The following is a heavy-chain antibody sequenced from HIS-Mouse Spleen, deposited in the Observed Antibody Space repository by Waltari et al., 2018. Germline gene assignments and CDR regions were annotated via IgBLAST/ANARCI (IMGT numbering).Heavy chain of an antibody. CDR1: GFTFSSYS. CDR2: ISSSSSYI. Sequence: EVQLVESGGGLVRPGGSLRLSCAASGFTFSSYSLTLVSQAPGKGLEWVSSISSSSSYIYYADSVKGRFTISRDNAKNSLYLQMNSLRAEDTAVYYCARSPGIAAAGTDYWGQGTLVTVSS. V-gene: IGHV3-21*01. J-gene: IGHJ4*02. CDR3: ARSPGIAAAGTDY. D-gene: IGHD6-13*01.